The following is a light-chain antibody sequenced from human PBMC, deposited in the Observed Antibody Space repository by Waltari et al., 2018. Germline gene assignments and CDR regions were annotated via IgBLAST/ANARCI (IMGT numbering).Light chain of an antibody. Sequence: EVVLPQSPGTLSLSPGERGTLACRASQSVGTSLAWYQQKPGQAPRLLIYGASRRATGIPDRFSGSGSGTDFSLTISRLEPEDFAVYYCQHYVRLPATFGQGTKVEI. CDR1: QSVGTS. CDR3: QHYVRLPAT. V-gene: IGKV3-20*01. CDR2: GAS. J-gene: IGKJ1*01.